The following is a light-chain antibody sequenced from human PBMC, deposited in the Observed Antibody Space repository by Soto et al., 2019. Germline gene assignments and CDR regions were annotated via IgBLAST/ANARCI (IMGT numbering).Light chain of an antibody. J-gene: IGKJ1*01. CDR3: QQYRGWPRT. CDR2: WAS. Sequence: DFVMTQTPDFLAVSLGERATINCKSSPSVLSSSNNKNYLAWYQQKPGQPPKLLIYWASTRDSGVPDRFSGSGSGTDFTLTISSLQAEDVAVYYCQQYRGWPRTFGQGTKVEIK. V-gene: IGKV4-1*01. CDR1: PSVLSSSNNKNY.